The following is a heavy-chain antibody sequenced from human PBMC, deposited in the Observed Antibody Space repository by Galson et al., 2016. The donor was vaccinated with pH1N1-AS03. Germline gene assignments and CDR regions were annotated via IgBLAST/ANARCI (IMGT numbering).Heavy chain of an antibody. CDR3: ARDRYYDSAGRDFYASEH. Sequence: SVKVSCKAYGGTFSSYAISWMRQAPGQGLEWVGGIRPISGAATYAQKFQGRLTITAAESTYTVYMELSSLTSEDTAVYYCARDRYYDSAGRDFYASEHWGQGTLVTVSS. D-gene: IGHD3-22*01. CDR2: IRPISGAA. V-gene: IGHV1-69*13. CDR1: GGTFSSYA. J-gene: IGHJ4*02.